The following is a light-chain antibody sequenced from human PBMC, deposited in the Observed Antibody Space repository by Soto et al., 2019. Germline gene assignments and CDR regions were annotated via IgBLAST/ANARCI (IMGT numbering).Light chain of an antibody. J-gene: IGLJ2*01. Sequence: QSVLTQPPSASGSPGQSVTISCTGTSSDVGGYHYVSWYQQHPGKAPKLMIYEVSKRPSGVPDRFSGSKSGNTASLTVSGLQAEDEADYYCSSNAGSNRRVFGGGTKLTVL. CDR3: SSNAGSNRRV. V-gene: IGLV2-8*01. CDR1: SSDVGGYHY. CDR2: EVS.